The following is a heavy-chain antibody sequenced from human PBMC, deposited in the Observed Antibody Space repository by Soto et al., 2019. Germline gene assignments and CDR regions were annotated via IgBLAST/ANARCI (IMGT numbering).Heavy chain of an antibody. V-gene: IGHV4-4*02. Sequence: QVQLQESGPGLVKPSGTLSLTCAVSGGSISSSNWWSWVRQPPGKGLEWIGEIYHSGSTNYNPSLKSRVTISVDKSKNQFSLKLSSVTAADTAVYYCARDGPLVPAANYRYNWFDPWGQGTLVTVSS. CDR2: IYHSGST. CDR1: GGSISSSNW. J-gene: IGHJ5*02. D-gene: IGHD2-2*01. CDR3: ARDGPLVPAANYRYNWFDP.